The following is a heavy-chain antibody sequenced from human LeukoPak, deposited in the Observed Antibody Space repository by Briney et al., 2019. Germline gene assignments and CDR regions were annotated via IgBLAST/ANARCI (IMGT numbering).Heavy chain of an antibody. CDR3: VRSGGY. J-gene: IGHJ4*02. CDR1: GFTFSSHC. V-gene: IGHV3-7*05. D-gene: IGHD1-26*01. CDR2: IKEDGSEK. Sequence: PGGSLRLSCAASGFTFSSHCMNWVRQAPGKGLEWVANIKEDGSEKYYVDSVKGRFTISRDNAKYSLCLQVNSLRAEDTAIYYCVRSGGYWGQGTLVTVSS.